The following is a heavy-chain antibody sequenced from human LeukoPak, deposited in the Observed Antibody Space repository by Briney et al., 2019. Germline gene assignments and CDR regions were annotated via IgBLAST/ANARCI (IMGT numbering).Heavy chain of an antibody. CDR3: AGDSPKDYDILTGYLNFDY. CDR2: ISSSSSYI. D-gene: IGHD3-9*01. V-gene: IGHV3-21*01. J-gene: IGHJ4*02. Sequence: GGSLRLSCAASGFTFSSYSMNWVRQAPGKGLEWVSSISSSSSYIYYADSVKGRFTISRDNAKNSLYLQMNSLRAEDTAVYYCAGDSPKDYDILTGYLNFDYWGQGTLVTVSS. CDR1: GFTFSSYS.